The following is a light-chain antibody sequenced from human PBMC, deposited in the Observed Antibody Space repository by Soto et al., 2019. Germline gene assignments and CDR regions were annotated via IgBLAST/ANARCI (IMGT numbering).Light chain of an antibody. J-gene: IGKJ3*01. CDR1: DDISNY. CDR3: QQYAELPLT. Sequence: DIQMTQSPSSLSASVGDRVTITCQASDDISNYLNWYQQKPGKAPKVLIYDASHLESGVPSRFSGGGSGTEFTFTTSRLQAEDIATYYWQQYAELPLTFGPGTKVDIK. V-gene: IGKV1-33*01. CDR2: DAS.